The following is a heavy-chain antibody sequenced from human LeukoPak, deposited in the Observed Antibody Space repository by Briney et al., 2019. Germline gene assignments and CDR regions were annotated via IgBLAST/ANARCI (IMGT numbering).Heavy chain of an antibody. CDR3: AKIVGNILTGPENYYFHY. Sequence: PGGTLRLSCAASGFTFRSFAMSWVRQAPGKGLEWVSAISDSGISTYYADSVKGRFTISRDNSKNTLYLQMNSLRAEDTAVYYCAKIVGNILTGPENYYFHYWGQGTLVTVSS. J-gene: IGHJ4*02. V-gene: IGHV3-23*01. CDR2: ISDSGIST. D-gene: IGHD3-9*01. CDR1: GFTFRSFA.